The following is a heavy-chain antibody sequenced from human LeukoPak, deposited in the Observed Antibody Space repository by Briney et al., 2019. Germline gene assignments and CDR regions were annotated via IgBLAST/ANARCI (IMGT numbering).Heavy chain of an antibody. CDR1: GFTFSSYA. J-gene: IGHJ4*02. V-gene: IGHV3-23*01. CDR2: ISGSGGST. Sequence: GGSLRLSCAASGFTFSSYAMSWVRQAPVKGLEWVSAISGSGGSTYYADSVKGRFTISRDNSKNTLYLQMNSLRAEDTAVYYCARDGGFDYDSSGSYDYWGQGTLVTVSS. D-gene: IGHD3-22*01. CDR3: ARDGGFDYDSSGSYDY.